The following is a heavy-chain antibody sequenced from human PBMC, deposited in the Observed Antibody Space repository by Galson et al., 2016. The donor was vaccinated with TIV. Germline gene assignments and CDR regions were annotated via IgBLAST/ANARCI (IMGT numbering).Heavy chain of an antibody. Sequence: SLRLSCAASGFTFSIYGMHWVRQAPGKGLEWVAVISYDGSDQYYAGSVKGRFTISRDNSKNTLYLQMNSLRSDDTAMYYCAKDPRLYGDYFLHYFDYWGQGTLVTVSS. V-gene: IGHV3-30*18. D-gene: IGHD4-17*01. CDR2: ISYDGSDQ. CDR3: AKDPRLYGDYFLHYFDY. J-gene: IGHJ4*02. CDR1: GFTFSIYG.